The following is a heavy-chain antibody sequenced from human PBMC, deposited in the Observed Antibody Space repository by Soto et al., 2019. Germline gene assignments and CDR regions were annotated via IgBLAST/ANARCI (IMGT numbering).Heavy chain of an antibody. J-gene: IGHJ5*02. CDR3: ARDSQRVQIPSTGWFDP. CDR1: GYRFSTSG. Sequence: QVQLVQYGAELKKPGASVKISCETSGYRFSTSGIHWLRQAPGQSLEWMGWINAADGDTKYSQKFQGRVTLSRDTSASTAYMELSSLTSEDTSIYYCARDSQRVQIPSTGWFDPWGQGTVVTVSS. V-gene: IGHV1-3*01. D-gene: IGHD2-2*01. CDR2: INAADGDT.